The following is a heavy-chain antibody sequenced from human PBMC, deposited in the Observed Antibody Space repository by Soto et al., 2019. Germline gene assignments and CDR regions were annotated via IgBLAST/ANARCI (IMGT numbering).Heavy chain of an antibody. CDR3: ARSFYGDYDYYGMDV. J-gene: IGHJ6*02. V-gene: IGHV3-33*01. Sequence: QVQLVESGGGVVQPGGSLRLSCAASGFTFSSYALHWVRQAPGKGLEWVALIWYDGSNKYYADSVKGRFTISRDNSKNTLYLQMNSLRAEDTAVYYCARSFYGDYDYYGMDVWGQGTTVTVSS. D-gene: IGHD4-17*01. CDR2: IWYDGSNK. CDR1: GFTFSSYA.